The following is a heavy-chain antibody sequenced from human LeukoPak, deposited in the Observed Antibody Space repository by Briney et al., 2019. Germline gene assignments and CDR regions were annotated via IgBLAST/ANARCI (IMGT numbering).Heavy chain of an antibody. CDR1: GYTFTGYY. CDR3: ARGYCSGGSCYSVENWFDP. J-gene: IGHJ5*02. CDR2: INPKSGGT. Sequence: GASVKVSCKASGYTFTGYYMHWVRQAPGQGLEWMGRINPKSGGTNYPQKFQGRVTMTRDTSISTAYMELSRLRSDDTAVYYCARGYCSGGSCYSVENWFDPWGQGTLVTVSS. D-gene: IGHD2-15*01. V-gene: IGHV1-2*06.